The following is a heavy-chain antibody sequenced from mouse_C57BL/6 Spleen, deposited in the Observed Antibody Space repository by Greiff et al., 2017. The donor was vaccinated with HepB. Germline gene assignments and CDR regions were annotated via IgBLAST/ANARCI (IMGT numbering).Heavy chain of an antibody. CDR3: ARDSSGSDAMDY. CDR1: GYTFTSYW. J-gene: IGHJ4*01. V-gene: IGHV1-69*01. D-gene: IGHD3-2*02. CDR2: IDPSDSYT. Sequence: VQLQQPGAELVMPGASVKLSCKASGYTFTSYWMHWVKQRPGQGLEWIGEIDPSDSYTNYNQKFKGKSTLTVDKSSSPAYMQLSSLTSEDSAVYYCARDSSGSDAMDYWGQGTSVTVSS.